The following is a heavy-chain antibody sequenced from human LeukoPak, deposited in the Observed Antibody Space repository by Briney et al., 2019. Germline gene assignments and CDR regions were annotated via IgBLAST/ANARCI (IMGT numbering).Heavy chain of an antibody. CDR3: ARQVIRVMIVVVKPSLFDY. D-gene: IGHD3-22*01. J-gene: IGHJ4*02. CDR2: IYYSGST. CDR1: GGSISSSSYY. V-gene: IGHV4-39*01. Sequence: SETLSLTCTVSGGSISSSSYYWGWIRQPPGKGLEWIGSIYYSGSTYYNPSLKSRVTISVDTSKNQFSLKLSSVTAADTAVYYCARQVIRVMIVVVKPSLFDYWGQGALVTVSS.